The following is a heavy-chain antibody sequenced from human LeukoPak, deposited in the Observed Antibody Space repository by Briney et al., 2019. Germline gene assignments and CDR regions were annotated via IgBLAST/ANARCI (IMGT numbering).Heavy chain of an antibody. J-gene: IGHJ4*02. CDR1: RFTFSDYY. D-gene: IGHD3-9*01. CDR3: ARVPSDYDILTGYLDY. Sequence: GGSLRLSCAASRFTFSDYYMSWIRQAPGKGLEWVPYISRSGSIIYNADSVKGRFSITRDNAKNSLYLQMNSLRAEDTAVYYCARVPSDYDILTGYLDYWGQGTLVTVSS. CDR2: ISRSGSII. V-gene: IGHV3-11*04.